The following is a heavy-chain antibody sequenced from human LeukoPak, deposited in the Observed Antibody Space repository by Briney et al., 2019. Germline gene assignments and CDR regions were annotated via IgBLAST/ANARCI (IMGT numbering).Heavy chain of an antibody. J-gene: IGHJ4*02. CDR3: ARGDSSSGHFDY. CDR1: GFTFSDYY. CDR2: ISSSSSYT. Sequence: GGSLRLSWAASGFTFSDYYMSWIRQAPGKGLEWVSYISSSSSYTNYADSVKGRFTISRDNAKNSLYLQMNSLRAEDTAVYYCARGDSSSGHFDYWGQGTLVAVSS. V-gene: IGHV3-11*06. D-gene: IGHD6-6*01.